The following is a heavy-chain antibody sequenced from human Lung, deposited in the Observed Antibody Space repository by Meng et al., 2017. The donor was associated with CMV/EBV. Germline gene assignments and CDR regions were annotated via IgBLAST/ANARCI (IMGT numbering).Heavy chain of an antibody. J-gene: IGHJ4*02. CDR2: ISYDGSNK. CDR1: GFTFSNYA. CDR3: ARGYCSSTSCYWGYYFDY. D-gene: IGHD2-2*01. V-gene: IGHV3-30-3*01. Sequence: GGSLRLSCAASGFTFSNYAMHWVRQAPGKGLEWVAVISYDGSNKYYADSVKGRFTISRDNSKNTLYLQMNSLRAEDTAVYYCARGYCSSTSCYWGYYFDYWGQGTLVTVSS.